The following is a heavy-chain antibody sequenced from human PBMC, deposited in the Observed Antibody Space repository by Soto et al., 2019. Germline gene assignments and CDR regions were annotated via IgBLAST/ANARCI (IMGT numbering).Heavy chain of an antibody. V-gene: IGHV4-34*01. CDR2: INHSGST. Sequence: TSETLSLTCAVYGGSFSGYYWSWIRQPPGKGLEWIGEINHSGSTNYNPSLKSRVTISVDTSKNQFSLKLSSVTAADTAVYYCARGGLGASTVTYDYWGQGTLVTVSS. J-gene: IGHJ4*02. CDR3: ARGGLGASTVTYDY. D-gene: IGHD4-17*01. CDR1: GGSFSGYY.